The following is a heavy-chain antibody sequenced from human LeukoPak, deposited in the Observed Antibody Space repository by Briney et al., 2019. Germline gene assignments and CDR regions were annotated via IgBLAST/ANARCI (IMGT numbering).Heavy chain of an antibody. CDR1: GYTFTSYD. CDR2: MNPNSGNT. D-gene: IGHD1-26*01. Sequence: ASVKVSCKASGYTFTSYDINWVRQATGQGLEWMGWMNPNSGNTGYAQKFQGRVTMTRNTSISTAYVELSSLRSEDTAVYYCASYSGSHDDAFDIWGQGTMVTVSS. V-gene: IGHV1-8*01. CDR3: ASYSGSHDDAFDI. J-gene: IGHJ3*02.